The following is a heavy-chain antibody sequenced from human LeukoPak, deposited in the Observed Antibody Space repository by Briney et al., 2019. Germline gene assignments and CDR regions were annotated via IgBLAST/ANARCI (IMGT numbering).Heavy chain of an antibody. V-gene: IGHV4-34*01. D-gene: IGHD3-22*01. CDR3: ARSYDSSGYYRDAFDI. J-gene: IGHJ3*02. Sequence: PSETLSLTCAVYGGSFSGYYWSWIRQPPGKGLEWIGEINHSGSTNHNPSLKSRVTISVDTSKNQFSLKLSSVTAADTAVYYCARSYDSSGYYRDAFDIWGQGTMVTVSS. CDR2: INHSGST. CDR1: GGSFSGYY.